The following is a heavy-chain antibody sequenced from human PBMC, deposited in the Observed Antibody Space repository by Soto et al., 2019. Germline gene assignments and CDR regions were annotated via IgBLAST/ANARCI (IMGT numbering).Heavy chain of an antibody. V-gene: IGHV1-69*06. CDR2: IIPIVGTA. Sequence: QVQLVQSGAEVKKPGSSVKVSCKASGGTFSSYAISWVRQAPGQGLEWMGGIIPIVGTANYAQKVQGRVTINADKSKSTAYMEVSSLRSEDTAVYYCARYIVLVLAAARYYYGMEVWGQGTTVTVSS. CDR1: GGTFSSYA. CDR3: ARYIVLVLAAARYYYGMEV. D-gene: IGHD2-15*01. J-gene: IGHJ6*02.